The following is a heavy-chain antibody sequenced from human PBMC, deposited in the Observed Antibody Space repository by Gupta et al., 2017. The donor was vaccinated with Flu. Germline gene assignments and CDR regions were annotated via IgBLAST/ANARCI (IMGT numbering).Heavy chain of an antibody. CDR3: ARLQGNLGYCSGGSCYSFDY. V-gene: IGHV1-69*01. CDR2: IIPIFGTA. CDR1: GGTFSSYA. D-gene: IGHD2-15*01. J-gene: IGHJ4*02. Sequence: VKVSCKASGGTFSSYAISWVRQAPGQGLEWMGGIIPIFGTANYAQKFQGRVTITADESTSTAYMELSSLRSEDTAVYYCARLQGNLGYCSGGSCYSFDYWGQGTLVTVSS.